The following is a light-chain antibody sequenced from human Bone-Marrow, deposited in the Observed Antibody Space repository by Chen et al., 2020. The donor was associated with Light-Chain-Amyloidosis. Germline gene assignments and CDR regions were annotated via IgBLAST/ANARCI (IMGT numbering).Light chain of an antibody. CDR2: DDS. V-gene: IGLV3-21*02. Sequence: SYVLTQPSSVSVAPGQTATIACGGNNIGSTSVHWYQQTPGQAPLLVVYDDSDRPSGIPERLAGSHSGNTATLTIRRGEDGDEADYYCQVWDRSSDRPVFGGGTQLTVL. CDR1: NIGSTS. CDR3: QVWDRSSDRPV. J-gene: IGLJ3*02.